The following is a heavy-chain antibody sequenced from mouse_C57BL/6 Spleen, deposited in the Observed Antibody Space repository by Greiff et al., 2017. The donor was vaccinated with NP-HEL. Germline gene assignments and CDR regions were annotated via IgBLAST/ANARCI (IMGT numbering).Heavy chain of an antibody. V-gene: IGHV5-17*01. CDR2: ISSGSSTI. Sequence: EVKVVESGGGLVKPGGSLKLSCAASGFTFSDYGMHWVRQAPEKGLEWVAYISSGSSTIYYADTVKGRFTISRDNAKNTLFLQMTSLRSEDTAMYYCARGGYGSGFAYWGQGTLVTVSA. D-gene: IGHD1-1*01. CDR1: GFTFSDYG. CDR3: ARGGYGSGFAY. J-gene: IGHJ3*01.